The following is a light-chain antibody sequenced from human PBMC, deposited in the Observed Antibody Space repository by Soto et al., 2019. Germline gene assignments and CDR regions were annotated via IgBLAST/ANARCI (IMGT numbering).Light chain of an antibody. J-gene: IGKJ1*01. CDR2: DAS. CDR3: QQRSSWPRT. CDR1: QSVSIL. Sequence: EIVLTQSPTTLSVSPGERATLXXRASQSVSILLAWYQQKPGQAPRXLIYDASNRATGIPVRFSGRGAGTDFTLTISSLEPEDFAIYYCQQRSSWPRTFGRGTKVDIK. V-gene: IGKV3-11*01.